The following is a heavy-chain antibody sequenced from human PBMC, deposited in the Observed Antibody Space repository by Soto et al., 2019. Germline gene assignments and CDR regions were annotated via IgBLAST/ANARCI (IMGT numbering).Heavy chain of an antibody. CDR2: IIPMFGTP. D-gene: IGHD3-22*01. CDR3: ARDLGPSFYYDSDGPLNPFDI. J-gene: IGHJ3*02. V-gene: IGHV1-69*19. CDR1: GGDFSSYS. Sequence: QVQLVQSGAEVKKPGSSVKVSCKTSGGDFSSYSMNWVRQAPGQGPEWMGGIIPMFGTPNYAPRFQGRVTIAPDESTTTVYMELSSLTSEDTAVYYCARDLGPSFYYDSDGPLNPFDIWGQGTMVTVSS.